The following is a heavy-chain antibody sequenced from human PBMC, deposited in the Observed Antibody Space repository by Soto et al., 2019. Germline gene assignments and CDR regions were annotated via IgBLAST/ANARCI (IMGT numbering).Heavy chain of an antibody. J-gene: IGHJ4*02. V-gene: IGHV1-2*02. CDR2: VNPDTGGT. D-gene: IGHD3-3*01. Sequence: ASVKVSCKASGYAFIAYNIHWIRQAPGQGLEWMGYVNPDTGGTHFAQEFQGRATMTRDTSISAVCMELRGLTSDDTAIYYCARGIMVYGLIIIHFDLWGPGSQVTVSS. CDR1: GYAFIAYN. CDR3: ARGIMVYGLIIIHFDL.